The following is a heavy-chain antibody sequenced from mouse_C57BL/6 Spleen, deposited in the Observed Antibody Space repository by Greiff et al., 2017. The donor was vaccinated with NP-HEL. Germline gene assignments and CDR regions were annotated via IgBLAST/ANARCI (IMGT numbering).Heavy chain of an antibody. Sequence: EVHLVESGGGLVKPGGSLKLSCAASGFTFSSYAMSWVRQTPEKRLEWVATISDGGSYTYYPDNVKGRFTISRDNAKNNLYLQMSHLKSEDTAMYYWARDRITTVASGGFDVWGTGTTVTVSS. V-gene: IGHV5-4*01. J-gene: IGHJ1*03. CDR2: ISDGGSYT. CDR1: GFTFSSYA. CDR3: ARDRITTVASGGFDV. D-gene: IGHD1-1*01.